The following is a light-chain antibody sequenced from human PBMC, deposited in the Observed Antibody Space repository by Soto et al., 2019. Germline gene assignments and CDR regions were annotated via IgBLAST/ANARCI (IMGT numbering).Light chain of an antibody. Sequence: QSALTQPASVSGSPGQSITISCTGTNSDVGGYNSVSWYQHHPGKAPKLMIYEVSNRPSGVSNRFSGSKSGNTASLTISGLQAEDEADYYCSSYTTSTTWVFGGGTKLTVL. CDR2: EVS. CDR1: NSDVGGYNS. V-gene: IGLV2-14*01. J-gene: IGLJ3*02. CDR3: SSYTTSTTWV.